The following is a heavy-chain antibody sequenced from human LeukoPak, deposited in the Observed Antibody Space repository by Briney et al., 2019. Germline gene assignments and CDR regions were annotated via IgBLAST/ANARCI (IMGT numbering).Heavy chain of an antibody. J-gene: IGHJ5*02. CDR1: GDSISSYY. CDR3: AGALYSSGWYGIFDP. V-gene: IGHV4-59*08. CDR2: IYYSGGT. D-gene: IGHD6-19*01. Sequence: SETLSLTCTVSGDSISSYYLSWIRQPPGKGLEWIAYIYYSGGTNYNSSLKSRVTISVDTSKNQLSLKLTSVTAADTAVYFCAGALYSSGWYGIFDPWGQGTLVTVSS.